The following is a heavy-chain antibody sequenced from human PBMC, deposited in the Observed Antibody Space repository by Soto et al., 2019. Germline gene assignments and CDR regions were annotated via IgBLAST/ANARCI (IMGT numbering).Heavy chain of an antibody. D-gene: IGHD3-3*01. J-gene: IGHJ5*02. Sequence: SSVKVSRKAFGGTFSSYTIGWVRLTTGQGLEWMGRIIPILGRANYAQKFQGRDTSTADKSTSTAYMELSSLRSEDTAVYYCARTLGITIFGVVIHHPFDPWGQGTLVTVSS. CDR1: GGTFSSYT. CDR3: ARTLGITIFGVVIHHPFDP. CDR2: IIPILGRA. V-gene: IGHV1-69*02.